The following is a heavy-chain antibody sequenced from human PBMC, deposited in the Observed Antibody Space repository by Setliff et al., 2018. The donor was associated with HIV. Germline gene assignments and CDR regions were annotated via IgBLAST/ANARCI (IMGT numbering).Heavy chain of an antibody. Sequence: ASVKVSCKASGYTFTNYGISWVRQAPGHGLEWMGWISPHIGHTNYAQTFQGRVTMTVDTSTSRAYLEVRSLRSDDTAVYFCARLGSGWSDSYYYAMDGWGQGTTVTVSS. J-gene: IGHJ6*02. CDR3: ARLGSGWSDSYYYAMDG. CDR2: ISPHIGHT. V-gene: IGHV1-18*01. CDR1: GYTFTNYG. D-gene: IGHD6-19*01.